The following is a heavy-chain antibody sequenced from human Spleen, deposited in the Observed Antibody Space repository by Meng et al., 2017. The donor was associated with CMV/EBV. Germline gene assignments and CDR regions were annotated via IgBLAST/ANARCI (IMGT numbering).Heavy chain of an antibody. V-gene: IGHV4-39*07. D-gene: IGHD3-10*01. CDR1: GISVTNSGSY. Sequence: ESLRLSCTVSGISVTNSGSYWGWIRQSPGKGLEWIGSIYYDGTTYYRPSLKNRVTISVHTSKNQFSLKVYSVTAADTAIYYCARVVRGLTHYLYYYAMDVWGQGTSVTVSS. CDR3: ARVVRGLTHYLYYYAMDV. J-gene: IGHJ6*02. CDR2: IYYDGTT.